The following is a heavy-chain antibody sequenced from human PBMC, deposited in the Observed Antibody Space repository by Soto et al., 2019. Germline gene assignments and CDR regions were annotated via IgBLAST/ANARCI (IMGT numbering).Heavy chain of an antibody. Sequence: ASVKVSCKASGYTFTSYGISWVRQAPGQGLEWMGWISAYNGNTNYAQKLQGRVTMTTDTSTSTAYMELRSLRSDDTAVYYCARGYSASRFGYYYYGMDVWGQGTTVTVSS. V-gene: IGHV1-18*04. CDR1: GYTFTSYG. CDR2: ISAYNGNT. CDR3: ARGYSASRFGYYYYGMDV. D-gene: IGHD3-10*01. J-gene: IGHJ6*02.